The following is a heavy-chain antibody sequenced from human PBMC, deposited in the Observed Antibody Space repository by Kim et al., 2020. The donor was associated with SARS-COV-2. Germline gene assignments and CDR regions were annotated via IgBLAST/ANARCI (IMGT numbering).Heavy chain of an antibody. CDR3: ARHQSYSSGGSVAFYY. Sequence: SETLSLTCTVSGGSLSSSSYYWGWIRQPPGKGLEWIGTAYYIGNTYYNPSLKSRVTISVDTSNTQFSLKMGSVTAADTAVYYCARHQSYSSGGSVAFYY. J-gene: IGHJ6*01. CDR1: GGSLSSSSYY. CDR2: AYYIGNT. D-gene: IGHD6-19*01. V-gene: IGHV4-39*01.